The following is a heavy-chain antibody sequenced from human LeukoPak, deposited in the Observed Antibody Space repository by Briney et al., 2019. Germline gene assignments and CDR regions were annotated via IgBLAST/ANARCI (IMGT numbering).Heavy chain of an antibody. V-gene: IGHV3-33*01. CDR2: IWYDGSNK. J-gene: IGHJ4*02. Sequence: GGSLRLSCAASGFTFSSYGMHWVRQAPGRGLEWVAVIWYDGSNKYYADSVKGRFTISRDNSKNPLYLQMNSLRAEDTAVYYCARDSDRYSGGYLSSQSDYWDQGTLVTVSS. CDR1: GFTFSSYG. D-gene: IGHD1-26*01. CDR3: ARDSDRYSGGYLSSQSDY.